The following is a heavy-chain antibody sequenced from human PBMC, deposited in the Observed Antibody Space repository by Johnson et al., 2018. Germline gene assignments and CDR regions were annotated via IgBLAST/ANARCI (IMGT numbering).Heavy chain of an antibody. V-gene: IGHV3-21*01. J-gene: IGHJ4*02. Sequence: EVQLVESGGGLVKPGGSLRLSCAASGLAFSSFSMNWVRQAPGKGLEWVSSISSSSTYIYYADSVKGRFTLSRDNAKNSLYLQMNSLRAEDTAVYYCARDGPRGEVTMVRGGGYFDYWGQGTLVTVSS. D-gene: IGHD3-10*01. CDR1: GLAFSSFS. CDR2: ISSSSTYI. CDR3: ARDGPRGEVTMVRGGGYFDY.